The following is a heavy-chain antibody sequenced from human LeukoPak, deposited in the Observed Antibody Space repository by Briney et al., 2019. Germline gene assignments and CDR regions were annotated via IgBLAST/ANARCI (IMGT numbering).Heavy chain of an antibody. D-gene: IGHD5-12*01. CDR2: IYYSGSA. CDR3: AKGPKATGWFRP. CDR1: GGSFSSYY. Sequence: SETLSLTCAVYGGSFSSYYWGWIRQPPGKGLEWIGSIYYSGSAYYNPSLKSRVTISVDTSKNQFSLKLTSVTAAYTAVYYCAKGPKATGWFRPWGQGTLVTVSS. J-gene: IGHJ5*02. V-gene: IGHV4-39*07.